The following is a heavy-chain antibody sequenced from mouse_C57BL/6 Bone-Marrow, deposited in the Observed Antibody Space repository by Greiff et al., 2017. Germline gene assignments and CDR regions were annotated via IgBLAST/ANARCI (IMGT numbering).Heavy chain of an antibody. J-gene: IGHJ2*01. CDR1: GFTFSSYG. CDR3: ATYYYGRNY. CDR2: ISSGGSYT. V-gene: IGHV5-6*01. D-gene: IGHD1-1*01. Sequence: EVQRVESGGDLVKPGGSLKLSCAASGFTFSSYGMSWVRQTPDKRLEWVATISSGGSYTYYPDSVKGRFTISRDNAKNTLYLQMSSLKSEDTAMYYCATYYYGRNYWGQGTTLTVSS.